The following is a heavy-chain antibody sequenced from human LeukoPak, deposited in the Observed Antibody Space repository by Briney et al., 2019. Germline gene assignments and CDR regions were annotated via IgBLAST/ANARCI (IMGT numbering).Heavy chain of an antibody. J-gene: IGHJ4*02. Sequence: ASVKVSCKASGYTFTAYYIHWVRQAPGQGLEWMGWINPNSGGTNYAQKFQGRVTMTRDTSISTAYMDLSRVRSDDTAVYYCARGGRYCSTTSCLGEGYYFDYWGQGTLVTVSS. D-gene: IGHD2-2*01. CDR1: GYTFTAYY. V-gene: IGHV1-2*02. CDR2: INPNSGGT. CDR3: ARGGRYCSTTSCLGEGYYFDY.